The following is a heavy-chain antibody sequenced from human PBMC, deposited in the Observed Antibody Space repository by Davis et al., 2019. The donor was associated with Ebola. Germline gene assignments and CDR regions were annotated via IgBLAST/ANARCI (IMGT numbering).Heavy chain of an antibody. Sequence: GGSLRLSCAASGFTLSGYDMNWVRQAPGKGLQWVAVIWDDGSNKYYADSVKGRFTISRDTSKSTLYLQMNGLRADDTATYYCAKLDTFYEGSGRNFYYGMDVWGQGTTVTVSS. CDR2: IWDDGSNK. CDR3: AKLDTFYEGSGRNFYYGMDV. D-gene: IGHD3-10*01. J-gene: IGHJ6*02. CDR1: GFTLSGYD. V-gene: IGHV3-33*06.